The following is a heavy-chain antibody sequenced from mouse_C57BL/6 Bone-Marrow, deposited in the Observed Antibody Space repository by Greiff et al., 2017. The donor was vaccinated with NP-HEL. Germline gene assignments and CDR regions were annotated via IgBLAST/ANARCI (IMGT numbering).Heavy chain of an antibody. D-gene: IGHD1-1*01. V-gene: IGHV5-12*01. CDR3: ARQVYYGSSYLDY. CDR1: GFTFSDYY. Sequence: EVKVVESGGGLVQPGGSLKLSCAASGFTFSDYYMYWVRQTPEKRLEWVAYISNGGGSTYYLDTVKGRFTISRDNAKNTLYLQMSRLKSEDTAMYYCARQVYYGSSYLDYWGQGTTLTVSS. CDR2: ISNGGGST. J-gene: IGHJ2*01.